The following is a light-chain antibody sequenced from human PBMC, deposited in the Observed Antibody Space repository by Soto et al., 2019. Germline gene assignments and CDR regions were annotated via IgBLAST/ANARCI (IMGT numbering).Light chain of an antibody. CDR3: QQYGSSGT. Sequence: EIVLTQSPGTLSLSPGERATLSCRASQSVSNNYLAWYQQKPGQAPRLLIYCASNRATGIPDRFSGSGSGTDFTITISRLEPEDFAVYYCQQYGSSGTFGQGTKVEIK. CDR1: QSVSNNY. CDR2: CAS. J-gene: IGKJ1*01. V-gene: IGKV3-20*01.